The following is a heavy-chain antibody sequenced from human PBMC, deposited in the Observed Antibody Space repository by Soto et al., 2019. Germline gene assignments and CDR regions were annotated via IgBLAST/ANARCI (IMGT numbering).Heavy chain of an antibody. D-gene: IGHD2-15*01. CDR3: TRAWAYCSGGSCYFDY. CDR1: GFTFGDYA. Sequence: GGSLRLSCTASGFTFGDYAMSWFRQAPGKGLEWVGFIRSKAYGGTTEYAASVKGRFTISRDDSKSIAYLQMNSLKTEDTAVYYCTRAWAYCSGGSCYFDYWGQGTLVTVSS. J-gene: IGHJ4*02. CDR2: IRSKAYGGTT. V-gene: IGHV3-49*03.